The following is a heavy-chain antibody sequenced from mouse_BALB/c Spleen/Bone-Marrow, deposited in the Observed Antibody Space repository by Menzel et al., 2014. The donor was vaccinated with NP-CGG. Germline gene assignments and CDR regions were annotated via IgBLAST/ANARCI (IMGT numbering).Heavy chain of an antibody. CDR1: GFTFSSYT. Sequence: EVMLVESGGGLVKPGGSLKLSCAASGFTFSSYTMSWVRQTPEKRLEWVATISSGGSYTYYPDSVKGRFTISRDNAKNTLYLQMSSLKSEDTAMYYCTRDAMDYWGQGTSVTLSS. CDR2: ISSGGSYT. V-gene: IGHV5-6-4*01. CDR3: TRDAMDY. J-gene: IGHJ4*01.